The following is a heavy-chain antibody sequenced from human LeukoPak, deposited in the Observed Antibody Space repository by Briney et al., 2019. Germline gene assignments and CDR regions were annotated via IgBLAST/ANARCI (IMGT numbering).Heavy chain of an antibody. J-gene: IGHJ4*02. Sequence: GGSLRLSCAASGFTFSSYALTWVRQAPGKGLEWVSIISGSGDDTYSADSVKGRFTISRDNSKNTLYVQMNSLRAEDTAVYYCARGYCSSPSCFSRVDYWGQRTLVTVSS. CDR3: ARGYCSSPSCFSRVDY. CDR1: GFTFSSYA. V-gene: IGHV3-23*01. CDR2: ISGSGDDT. D-gene: IGHD2-2*01.